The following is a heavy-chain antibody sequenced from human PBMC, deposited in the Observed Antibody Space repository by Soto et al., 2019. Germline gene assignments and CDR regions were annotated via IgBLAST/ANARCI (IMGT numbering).Heavy chain of an antibody. V-gene: IGHV3-30-3*01. CDR3: ARVGGGRGYYYGMDV. Sequence: QVQLVESGGGVVQPGRSLRLSCAASGFTFSSYAMHWVRQAPGKGLEWVAVISYDGSNKYYADSVKGRFTISRDNSKNRLYLQMNSLRAEETAVYYCARVGGGRGYYYGMDVWGQGTTVTVSS. CDR2: ISYDGSNK. D-gene: IGHD2-15*01. J-gene: IGHJ6*02. CDR1: GFTFSSYA.